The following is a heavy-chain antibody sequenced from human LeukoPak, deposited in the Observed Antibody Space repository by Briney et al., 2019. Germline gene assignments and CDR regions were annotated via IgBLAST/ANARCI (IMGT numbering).Heavy chain of an antibody. CDR1: GGSFSGYY. CDR2: INHSGST. J-gene: IGHJ4*02. CDR3: ARGVDTAMAGEYYFDY. Sequence: PSETLSLTCAVYGGSFSGYYWSWIRQPPGKGLEWIGEINHSGSTNYNPSLKSRVTISVDTSKNQFSLKLSSVTAADTAVYYCARGVDTAMAGEYYFDYWGQGTLVTVSS. D-gene: IGHD5-18*01. V-gene: IGHV4-34*01.